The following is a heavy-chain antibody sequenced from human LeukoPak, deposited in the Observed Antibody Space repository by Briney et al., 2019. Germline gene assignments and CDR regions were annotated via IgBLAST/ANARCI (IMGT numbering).Heavy chain of an antibody. CDR3: ARAASFGRYADAFDI. J-gene: IGHJ3*02. D-gene: IGHD3-16*01. CDR1: GGSISSSSYY. V-gene: IGHV4-39*07. CDR2: IYYSGST. Sequence: PSETLSLTCTVSGGSISSSSYYWGWIRQPPGKGLEWIGSIYYSGSTYYNPSLKSRVTISVDTSKNQFSLKLSPVTAADTAVYYCARAASFGRYADAFDIWGQGTMVTVSS.